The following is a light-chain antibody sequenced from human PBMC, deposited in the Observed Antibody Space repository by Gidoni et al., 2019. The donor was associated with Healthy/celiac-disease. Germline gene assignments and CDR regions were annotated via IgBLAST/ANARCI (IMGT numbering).Light chain of an antibody. V-gene: IGKV4-1*01. CDR3: QQYYSTPPA. CDR2: WAS. J-gene: IGKJ5*01. CDR1: QSVLYSSNNKNY. Sequence: DIVMTQSPDSLDVSLGEGATINCKSSQSVLYSSNNKNYLAWYQPKPGQPPTLLIYWASTRESGVPYRFRGSGSGTDFTLTISSLQAEDWAVYYCQQYYSTPPAFGQGTRLEIK.